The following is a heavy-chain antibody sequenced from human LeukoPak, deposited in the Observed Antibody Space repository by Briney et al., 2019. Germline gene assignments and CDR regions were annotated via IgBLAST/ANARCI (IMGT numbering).Heavy chain of an antibody. V-gene: IGHV3-9*01. Sequence: GRSLRLSCAASGFTFDDYAMHWVRQAPGKGLEWVSGISWNGGSIVYADSVKGRFTISRDNAKNSLYLQMNSLRAEDTALYYCAKGRQYYDILTGYYHWFDPWGQGTLVTVSS. CDR1: GFTFDDYA. D-gene: IGHD3-9*01. CDR2: ISWNGGSI. J-gene: IGHJ5*02. CDR3: AKGRQYYDILTGYYHWFDP.